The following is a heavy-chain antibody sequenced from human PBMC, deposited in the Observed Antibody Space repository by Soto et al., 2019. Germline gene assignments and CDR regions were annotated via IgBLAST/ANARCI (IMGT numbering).Heavy chain of an antibody. D-gene: IGHD2-21*02. CDR2: INGDGSAT. CDR3: ASARGGNSASDY. V-gene: IGHV3-74*01. J-gene: IGHJ4*02. CDR1: GFTFSNSW. Sequence: GGSLRLSCAVSGFTFSNSWMHWVRQAPGKGLVWVSRINGDGSATTYADFVKGRFTMSRDNAKSTLYLQMNSLRAEDTAVYYCASARGGNSASDYWGQGTLVTVSS.